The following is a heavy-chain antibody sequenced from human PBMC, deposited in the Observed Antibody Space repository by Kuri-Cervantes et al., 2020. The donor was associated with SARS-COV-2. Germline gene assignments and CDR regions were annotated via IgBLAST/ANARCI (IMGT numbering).Heavy chain of an antibody. V-gene: IGHV4-30-4*08. Sequence: LRLSCTVSGGSISSGDYYWSWIRQPPGKGLEWIGYIYYSGSTYYNPSLKSRVTISVDTSKNQFSLKLSSVTAADTAVYYCARHGRKGSGYDKHFDYWGQGTLVTVSS. J-gene: IGHJ4*02. CDR2: IYYSGST. D-gene: IGHD5-12*01. CDR1: GGSISSGDYY. CDR3: ARHGRKGSGYDKHFDY.